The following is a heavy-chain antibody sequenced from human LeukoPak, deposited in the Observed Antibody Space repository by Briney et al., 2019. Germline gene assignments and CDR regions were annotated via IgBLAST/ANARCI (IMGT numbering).Heavy chain of an antibody. J-gene: IGHJ4*02. Sequence: GGSLRLSCAVSGFRFSSYWMNWVRQAPGQGLEWVAKIKQDENKNYYLDSVKGRFTISSDNAKNSLYLQMNSLRVEDTAVYYCGGKGYWGQGTLVTVSS. V-gene: IGHV3-7*05. CDR2: IKQDENKN. D-gene: IGHD1-1*01. CDR3: GGKGY. CDR1: GFRFSSYW.